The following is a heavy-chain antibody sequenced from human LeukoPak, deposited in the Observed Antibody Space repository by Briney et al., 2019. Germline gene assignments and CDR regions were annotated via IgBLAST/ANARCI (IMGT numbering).Heavy chain of an antibody. Sequence: GASVKVSCKASGYTFTGYYMHWVRQAPGQGLEWMGWINPNSGGTNYAQKFQGRVTMTRDTSTSTVYMELSSLRSEDTAVYYCARELDGYFDYWGQGTLVTVSS. CDR3: ARELDGYFDY. V-gene: IGHV1-2*02. CDR1: GYTFTGYY. CDR2: INPNSGGT. D-gene: IGHD5-24*01. J-gene: IGHJ4*02.